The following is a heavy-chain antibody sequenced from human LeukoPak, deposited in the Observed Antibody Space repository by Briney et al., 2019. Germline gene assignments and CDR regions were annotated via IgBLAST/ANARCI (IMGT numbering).Heavy chain of an antibody. CDR3: ARGDFLDP. J-gene: IGHJ5*02. CDR2: IFYSGST. CDR1: SGSISTSNYY. Sequence: TSETLSLTCTVSSGSISTSNYYWGWVRQPPGKALEWIGNIFYSGSTYYSPSLKSRVTISLDTSRNQFSLKLNSVTAADTAVYYCARGDFLDPWGQGTLVTVSS. V-gene: IGHV4-39*07. D-gene: IGHD3/OR15-3a*01.